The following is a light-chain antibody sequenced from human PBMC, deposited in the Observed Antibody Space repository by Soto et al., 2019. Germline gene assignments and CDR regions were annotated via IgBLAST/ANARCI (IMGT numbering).Light chain of an antibody. CDR3: QHYNSYSEFT. Sequence: DIQMTQAPSTLSASIGDRVTITCRASQSIKTWLAWYQQKPGKAPKLLIYKASTLESGVPSRFSGSGSGTEFTLTIGCLQLDDFATSYCQHYNSYSEFTFGPGTKVDIK. CDR2: KAS. CDR1: QSIKTW. J-gene: IGKJ3*01. V-gene: IGKV1-5*03.